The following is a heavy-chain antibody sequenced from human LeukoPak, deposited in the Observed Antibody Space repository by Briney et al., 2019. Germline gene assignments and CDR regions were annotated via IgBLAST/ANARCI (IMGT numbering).Heavy chain of an antibody. Sequence: SETLSLTCAVYGGSFSGYYWSWIRQPPGKGLEWIGEINHSGSTNYNPFLKSRVTISVDTSKNQFSLKLSSVTAADTAVYYCARGGGNKGYYFDYWGQGTLVTVSS. V-gene: IGHV4-34*01. CDR1: GGSFSGYY. CDR3: ARGGGNKGYYFDY. D-gene: IGHD4-23*01. CDR2: INHSGST. J-gene: IGHJ4*02.